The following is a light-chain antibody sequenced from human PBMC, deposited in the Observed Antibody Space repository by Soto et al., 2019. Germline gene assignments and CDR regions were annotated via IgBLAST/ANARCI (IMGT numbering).Light chain of an antibody. J-gene: IGKJ1*01. Sequence: EIVLTQSPGTLSLSPGERATLYCRASQSVPSNFLAWYQQRPGQAPTLLIYAVSRRAAGIPDRFSGSGSGTDFTLTISRLEHEDFAVYYCQQYDSSWTFGQGTKVEIK. CDR1: QSVPSNF. CDR2: AVS. V-gene: IGKV3-20*01. CDR3: QQYDSSWT.